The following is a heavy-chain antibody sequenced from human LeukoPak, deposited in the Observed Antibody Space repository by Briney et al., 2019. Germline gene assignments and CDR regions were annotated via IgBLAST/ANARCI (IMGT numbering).Heavy chain of an antibody. CDR2: INHSGST. CDR1: GGFFSGYY. Sequence: PSETLSLTCAVYGGFFSGYYWSWIRQPPGKGLEWIGEINHSGSTNYNPSLKSRVTISVDTSKNQFSLKLSSVTAADTAVYYCARGRWGYCSSTSCHGTAFDIWGQGTMVTVSS. V-gene: IGHV4-34*01. J-gene: IGHJ3*02. CDR3: ARGRWGYCSSTSCHGTAFDI. D-gene: IGHD2-2*01.